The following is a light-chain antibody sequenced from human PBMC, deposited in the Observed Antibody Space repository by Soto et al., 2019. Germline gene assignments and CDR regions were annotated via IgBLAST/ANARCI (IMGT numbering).Light chain of an antibody. V-gene: IGKV1-6*02. CDR3: LQDHNYPWT. Sequence: QMTQSPSSLSASVRDRVIITCRASQDIGNDLGWYQKRPGKAPKLLIYGASSLRSGVPSRFSGSGSGTHFTLTINSLQAEDSATYFCLQDHNYPWTFGQGTTVDIK. CDR1: QDIGND. J-gene: IGKJ1*01. CDR2: GAS.